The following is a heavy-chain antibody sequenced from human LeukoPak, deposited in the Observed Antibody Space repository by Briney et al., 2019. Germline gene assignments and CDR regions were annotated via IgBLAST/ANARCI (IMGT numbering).Heavy chain of an antibody. CDR1: GFTFSNAW. CDR3: TTFQTGTLDY. J-gene: IGHJ4*02. CDR2: IKGKTDGGTT. Sequence: KPGGSLRLSCAASGFTFSNAWMSWVRQAPGKGLEWVGRIKGKTDGGTTDYAAPVKGRFTISRDDSKNTLYLQMNSLKTEDTAVYYCTTFQTGTLDYWGQGTLVTVSS. D-gene: IGHD1-7*01. V-gene: IGHV3-15*01.